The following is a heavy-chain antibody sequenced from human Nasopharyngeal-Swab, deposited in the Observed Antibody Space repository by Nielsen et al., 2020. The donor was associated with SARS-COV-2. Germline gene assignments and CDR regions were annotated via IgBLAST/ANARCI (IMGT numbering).Heavy chain of an antibody. J-gene: IGHJ6*02. V-gene: IGHV1-46*01. CDR3: ARDRERGYCGSGSFRPNYYYGMDV. Sequence: WVRQAPGQGLEWMGLINPSGPITSYAQRFQGRVTMTTDTSTSTVYMELSSLRSEDTAVYFCARDRERGYCGSGSFRPNYYYGMDVWGQGTTVTVSS. D-gene: IGHD3-10*01. CDR2: INPSGPIT.